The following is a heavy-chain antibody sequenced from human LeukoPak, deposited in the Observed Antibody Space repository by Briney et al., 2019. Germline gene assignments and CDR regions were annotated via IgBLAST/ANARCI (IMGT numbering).Heavy chain of an antibody. D-gene: IGHD1-26*01. CDR2: ISSSSSYI. Sequence: GGSLRLSCAASGFTFSSYSMNWVRQAPGKWLEWVSSISSSSSYIYYADSVKGRFTISRDNAKNSLYLQMNSLRDEDTAVYYCASSGSYRFDYWGQGTLVTVSS. CDR3: ASSGSYRFDY. J-gene: IGHJ4*02. CDR1: GFTFSSYS. V-gene: IGHV3-21*01.